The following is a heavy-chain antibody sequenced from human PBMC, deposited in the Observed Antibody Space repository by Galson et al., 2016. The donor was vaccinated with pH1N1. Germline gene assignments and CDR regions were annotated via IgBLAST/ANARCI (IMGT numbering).Heavy chain of an antibody. D-gene: IGHD4-17*01. CDR1: GFTFSHYA. Sequence: SGFTFSHYAMHWVRQAPGKGLEWVAVISYVESNKDYADSVKGRFTVSRDNSKNTLYLQMNSLRAEDTALYYCARDHVYGDYFERFFDLWGRGTLVTVSS. CDR2: ISYVESNK. V-gene: IGHV3-30-3*01. CDR3: ARDHVYGDYFERFFDL. J-gene: IGHJ2*01.